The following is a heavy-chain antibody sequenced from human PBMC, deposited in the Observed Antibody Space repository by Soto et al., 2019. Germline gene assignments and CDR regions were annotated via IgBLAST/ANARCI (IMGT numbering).Heavy chain of an antibody. CDR1: GYSFTSYW. CDR2: IDPSDSYT. V-gene: IGHV5-10-1*01. CDR3: ARFKGPRYFAWLLHPDYYYGRDV. Sequence: PGESLKISCKGSGYSFTSYWISWVRQMPGKGLEWMGRIDPSDSYTNYSPSFQGHVTISADKSISTAYLQWSSLKASDTAMYYCARFKGPRYFAWLLHPDYYYGRDVWGQGTTVPVSS. D-gene: IGHD3-9*01. J-gene: IGHJ6*02.